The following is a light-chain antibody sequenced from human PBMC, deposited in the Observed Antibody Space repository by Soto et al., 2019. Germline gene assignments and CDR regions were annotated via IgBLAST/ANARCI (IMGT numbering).Light chain of an antibody. J-gene: IGKJ5*01. CDR3: QQYYSIPIT. CDR2: WAS. V-gene: IGKV4-1*01. Sequence: DIVMTQSPDSLAVYLGERATINCKSSQSVLYSSDNKNYLTWYQQKPGQPPKLLIYWASTRESGVPDRFSGSGSGTDFTLTISSLQAEDVAVYYCQQYYSIPITFGQGTRLEIK. CDR1: QSVLYSSDNKNY.